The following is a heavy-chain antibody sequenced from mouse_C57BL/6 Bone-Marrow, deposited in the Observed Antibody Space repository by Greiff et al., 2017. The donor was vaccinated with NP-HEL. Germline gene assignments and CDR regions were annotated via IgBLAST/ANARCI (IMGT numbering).Heavy chain of an antibody. CDR2: IYPGDGDT. D-gene: IGHD4-1*01. Sequence: QVQLQQSGAELVKPGASVKISCKASGYAFSSYWMNWVKQRPGKGLEWIGQIYPGDGDTNYNGKFKGKATLTADKSSSTAYMQLSSLTSEDSAVYFGARKGADGAILGYWGQGTTLTVSS. CDR1: GYAFSSYW. V-gene: IGHV1-80*01. CDR3: ARKGADGAILGY. J-gene: IGHJ2*01.